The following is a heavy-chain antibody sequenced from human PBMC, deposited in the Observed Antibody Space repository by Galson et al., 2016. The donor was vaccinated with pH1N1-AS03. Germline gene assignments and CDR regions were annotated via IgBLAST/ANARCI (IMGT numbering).Heavy chain of an antibody. V-gene: IGHV3-23*01. CDR1: GFSFNSYA. D-gene: IGHD2-21*02. CDR3: ARIVTMSDFDS. CDR2: IRGNGDST. Sequence: SLRLSCAASGFSFNSYAMQWVRQAPGEGLEWVSGIRGNGDSTYYADSVKGRFTISRDNAKESLYLQTNSLRDEDTGVYYCARIVTMSDFDSWGQGTLVTVSS. J-gene: IGHJ4*02.